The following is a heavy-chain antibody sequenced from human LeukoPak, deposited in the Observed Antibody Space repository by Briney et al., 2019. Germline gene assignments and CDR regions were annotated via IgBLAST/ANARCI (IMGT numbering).Heavy chain of an antibody. CDR3: ARDGRVGATDFDY. D-gene: IGHD1-26*01. Sequence: PGGSLRLSCAASGFTFSSYSMHWVRQAPGKGLEWVSYISSSSTYIYYADSVKGRFTISRDNAKNSLYLQMNSLRAEDTAVYYCARDGRVGATDFDYWGQGTLVTVSS. J-gene: IGHJ4*02. V-gene: IGHV3-21*01. CDR1: GFTFSSYS. CDR2: ISSSSTYI.